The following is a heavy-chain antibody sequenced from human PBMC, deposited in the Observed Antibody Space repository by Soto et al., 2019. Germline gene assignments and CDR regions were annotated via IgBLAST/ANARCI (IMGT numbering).Heavy chain of an antibody. CDR3: ARDDSSGWYYFDY. J-gene: IGHJ4*02. V-gene: IGHV6-1*01. D-gene: IGHD6-19*01. CDR2: TYYRSKWYN. CDR1: GGGVSSNSAA. Sequence: PPQTLSVTCAISGGGVSSNSAAWDWIRQSPSRGLEWLGRTYYRSKWYNDYAVSVKSRITINPDTSKNQFSLQLNSVTPEDTAVYYCARDDSSGWYYFDYWGQGTLVTVSS.